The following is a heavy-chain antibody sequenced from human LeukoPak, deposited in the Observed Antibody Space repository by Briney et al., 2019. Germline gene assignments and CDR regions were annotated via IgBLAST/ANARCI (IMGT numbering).Heavy chain of an antibody. Sequence: SVKVSCKASGGTFSSYAISWVRQAPGQGLEWMGRIIPILGIANYAQKFQGRVTITADKSTSTAYMELSSLRSEDTAVYYCATQGGIVVVVAAKGGDAFDIWGQGTMVTVSS. CDR3: ATQGGIVVVVAAKGGDAFDI. D-gene: IGHD2-15*01. CDR1: GGTFSSYA. V-gene: IGHV1-69*04. CDR2: IIPILGIA. J-gene: IGHJ3*02.